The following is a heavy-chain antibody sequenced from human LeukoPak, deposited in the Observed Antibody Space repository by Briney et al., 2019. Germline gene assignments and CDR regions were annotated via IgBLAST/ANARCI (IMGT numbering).Heavy chain of an antibody. CDR3: ARVYAGYYYSHYFDY. D-gene: IGHD3-22*01. V-gene: IGHV4-30-4*01. CDR2: IYYSGST. CDR1: GGSISSGDYY. Sequence: PSQTLSLTCTVSGGSISSGDYYWSWIRQPPGTGLEWIGYIYYSGSTYYSPSLKSRVTISVDTSKNQFSLKLSSVTAADTAVYYCARVYAGYYYSHYFDYWGQGTLVTVSS. J-gene: IGHJ4*02.